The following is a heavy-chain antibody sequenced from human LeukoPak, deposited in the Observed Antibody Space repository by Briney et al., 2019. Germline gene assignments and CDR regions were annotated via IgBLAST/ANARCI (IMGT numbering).Heavy chain of an antibody. CDR3: ARGGYYYDSRLAFDI. CDR2: IYSGGST. V-gene: IGHV3-53*01. CDR1: GFTVSSNY. J-gene: IGHJ3*02. Sequence: GGSLRLSCAASGFTVSSNYMSWVRQAPGKGLEWVSVIYSGGSTYYADSVKGRFTISRDNSKNTLYLQMNSLRAEDTAVYYCARGGYYYDSRLAFDIWGQGTMVTVSS. D-gene: IGHD3-22*01.